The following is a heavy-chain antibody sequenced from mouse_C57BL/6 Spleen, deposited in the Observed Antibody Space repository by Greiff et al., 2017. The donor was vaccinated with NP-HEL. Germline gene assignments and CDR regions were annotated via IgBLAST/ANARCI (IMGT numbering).Heavy chain of an antibody. CDR2: IYPGSGST. J-gene: IGHJ3*01. D-gene: IGHD2-4*01. CDR3: AREDGYDYGGAY. CDR1: GYTFTSYW. V-gene: IGHV1-55*01. Sequence: QVQLKQPGAELVKPGASVKMSCKASGYTFTSYWITWVKQRPGQGLEWIGDIYPGSGSTNYNEKFKSKATLTVDTSSSTAYMQLSSLTSEDSAVYYCAREDGYDYGGAYWGQGTLVTVSA.